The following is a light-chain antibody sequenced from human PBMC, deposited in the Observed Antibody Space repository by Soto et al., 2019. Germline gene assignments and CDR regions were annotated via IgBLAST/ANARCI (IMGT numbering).Light chain of an antibody. CDR1: QSVNNNF. J-gene: IGKJ4*01. CDR2: GAS. V-gene: IGKV3-20*01. CDR3: QNYGSPPVT. Sequence: EIVLTQSPGTLSLSPGERATLSCTASQSVNNNFFAWYQQKPGQPPRLLIYGASFRATGTPDRFSGSGSGTDFTLTINKLEPDDFALYFCQNYGSPPVTFGGGTKVEIK.